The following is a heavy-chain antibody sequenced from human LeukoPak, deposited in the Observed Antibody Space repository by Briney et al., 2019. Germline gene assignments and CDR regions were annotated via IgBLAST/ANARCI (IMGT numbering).Heavy chain of an antibody. CDR2: ISYDGSNK. D-gene: IGHD3-22*01. J-gene: IGHJ4*02. CDR1: GFTFSSYA. CDR3: ARPLYYYDSSGSCPDY. Sequence: PGGSLRLSCAASGFTFSSYAMHWVRQAPGKGLEWVAVISYDGSNKYYADSVKGRFTISRDNSKNTLYLQMNSLRAEDTAVYYSARPLYYYDSSGSCPDYWGQGTLVTVSS. V-gene: IGHV3-30-3*01.